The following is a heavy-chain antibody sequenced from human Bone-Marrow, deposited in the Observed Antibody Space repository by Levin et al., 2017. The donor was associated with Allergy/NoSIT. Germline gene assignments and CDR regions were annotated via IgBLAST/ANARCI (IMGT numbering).Heavy chain of an antibody. CDR3: AKDHRVRVAPNDWLDD. V-gene: IGHV3-23*01. Sequence: HSGGSLRLSCVASGFTFSNYVMSWVRQTPGKGLEWVSSIVETGVHTYYADSVRGRFTVSRDNSKNTLSLEMNSLIAPDSAIFYCAKDHRVRVAPNDWLDDWGQGKVVTVSS. J-gene: IGHJ3*01. CDR1: GFTFSNYV. D-gene: IGHD3-3*01. CDR2: IVETGVHT.